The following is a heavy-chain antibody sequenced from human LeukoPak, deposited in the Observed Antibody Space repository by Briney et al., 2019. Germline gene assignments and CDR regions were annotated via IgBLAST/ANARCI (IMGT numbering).Heavy chain of an antibody. CDR2: ISYDGSNK. D-gene: IGHD2-2*01. J-gene: IGHJ5*02. CDR3: AKDVGQQINWFDP. CDR1: GFTFSSYG. V-gene: IGHV3-30*18. Sequence: PGRSPRLSCAASGFTFSSYGMHWVRQAPGKGLEWVAVISYDGSNKYYADSVKGRFTISRDNSKNTLYLQMNSLRAEDTAVYYCAKDVGQQINWFDPWGQGTLVTVSS.